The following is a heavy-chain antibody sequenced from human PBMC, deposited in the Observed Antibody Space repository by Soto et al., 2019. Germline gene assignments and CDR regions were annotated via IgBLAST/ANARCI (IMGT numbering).Heavy chain of an antibody. CDR3: ARSLAAGDY. V-gene: IGHV4-61*01. Sequence: SETLSLTCTVSGCSISSGCYYWGWLRQPPGKGLEWIGSIYYSGSTNYNPSLKSRVTISVDTSKNQFSLKVNSVTAEDTAVYYCARSLAAGDYWGQGTLVTVSS. D-gene: IGHD6-13*01. J-gene: IGHJ4*02. CDR1: GCSISSGCYY. CDR2: IYYSGST.